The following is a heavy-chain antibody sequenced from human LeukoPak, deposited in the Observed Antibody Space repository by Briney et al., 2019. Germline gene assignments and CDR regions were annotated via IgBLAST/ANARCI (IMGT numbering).Heavy chain of an antibody. Sequence: GGSLRPSCAASGFTFSSYAMSWVRQAPGKGLEWVSAISGSGGSTYYADSVKGRFTISRDNSKNTLYLQMNSLRAEDTAVYYCAKDVELLWFGERTWPGAAFDIWGQGTMVTVS. CDR1: GFTFSSYA. J-gene: IGHJ3*02. D-gene: IGHD3-10*01. V-gene: IGHV3-23*01. CDR2: ISGSGGST. CDR3: AKDVELLWFGERTWPGAAFDI.